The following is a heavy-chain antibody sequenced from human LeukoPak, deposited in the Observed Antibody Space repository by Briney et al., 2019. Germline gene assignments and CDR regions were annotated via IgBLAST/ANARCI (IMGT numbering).Heavy chain of an antibody. CDR2: IYYSGST. J-gene: IGHJ4*02. V-gene: IGHV4-59*01. CDR3: ARAGNGWPGYFDY. D-gene: IGHD6-19*01. Sequence: SETLSLTCTVSGVSISSYYWSWIRQPPGKGLEWIGCIYYSGSTNYNPSLKSRVTISLYTSKNQFSLQLSSVTAADTAVYYCARAGNGWPGYFDYWGQGTLVTVSS. CDR1: GVSISSYY.